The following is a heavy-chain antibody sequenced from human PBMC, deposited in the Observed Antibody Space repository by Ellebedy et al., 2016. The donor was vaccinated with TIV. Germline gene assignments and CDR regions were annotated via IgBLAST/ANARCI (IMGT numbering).Heavy chain of an antibody. CDR2: INPNSGGT. V-gene: IGHV1-2*02. J-gene: IGHJ4*02. CDR3: ARVPDGSGSYYKWDYFDY. CDR1: GYTFTGYY. Sequence: ASVKVSXXASGYTFTGYYMHWVRQAPGQGLEWMGWINPNSGGTNYAQKFQGRVTITRDTSASTAYMELSSLRSEDTAVYYCARVPDGSGSYYKWDYFDYWGQGTLVTVSS. D-gene: IGHD3-10*01.